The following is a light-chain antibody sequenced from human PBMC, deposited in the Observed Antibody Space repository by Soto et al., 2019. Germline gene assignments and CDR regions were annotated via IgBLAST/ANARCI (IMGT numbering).Light chain of an antibody. CDR2: KAS. CDR3: QQYNSYPLT. J-gene: IGKJ5*01. V-gene: IGKV1-5*03. CDR1: QSISSL. Sequence: DIQMTQSPSTLSASVGDRVTITCRASQSISSLLAWYQQKPGRAPTLLIYKASTLESGVPPRFSGSGSGKEFTLNISSLQPDDFATYYCQQYNSYPLTFGQGTRREIK.